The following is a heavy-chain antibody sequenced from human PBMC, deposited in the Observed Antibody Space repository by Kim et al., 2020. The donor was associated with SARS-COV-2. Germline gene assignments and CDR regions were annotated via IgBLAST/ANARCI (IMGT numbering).Heavy chain of an antibody. D-gene: IGHD3-10*01. J-gene: IGHJ5*02. CDR3: ARRGDIANWFDP. V-gene: IGHV4-59*08. Sequence: HNPSRKSRVTISVDTSRKQFSLHLSSVTAADTAVYYCARRGDIANWFDPWGQGTLVTVSS.